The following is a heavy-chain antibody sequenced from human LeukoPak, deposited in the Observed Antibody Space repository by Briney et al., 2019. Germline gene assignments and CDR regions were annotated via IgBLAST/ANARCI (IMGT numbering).Heavy chain of an antibody. CDR1: GYTFTSYY. CDR3: ARDGGCSGGSCHWFDP. J-gene: IGHJ5*02. Sequence: ASVKVSCKASGYTFTSYYMHWVRQAPGQGLEWMGIINPSGGSTSYAQKFQGRVTMTTDTSTSTAYMELRSLRSDDTAVYYCARDGGCSGGSCHWFDPWGQGTLVTVSS. CDR2: INPSGGST. D-gene: IGHD2-15*01. V-gene: IGHV1-46*01.